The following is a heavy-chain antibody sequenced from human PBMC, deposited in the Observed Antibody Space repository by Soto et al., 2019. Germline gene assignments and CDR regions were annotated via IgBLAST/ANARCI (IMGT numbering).Heavy chain of an antibody. CDR3: AGVGVLLEGYYYGMDV. CDR1: GYSFTSYW. D-gene: IGHD1-1*01. V-gene: IGHV5-51*01. CDR2: IYPGDSDT. Sequence: GESLKISCKGSGYSFTSYWIGWVRQMPGKGLEWMGIIYPGDSDTRYSPSFQGQVTISADKSISTAYLQWSSLKASDTAMYYCAGVGVLLEGYYYGMDVWGQGTTVTVSS. J-gene: IGHJ6*02.